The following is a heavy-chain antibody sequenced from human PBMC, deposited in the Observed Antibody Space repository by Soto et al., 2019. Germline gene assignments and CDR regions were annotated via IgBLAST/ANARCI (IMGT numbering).Heavy chain of an antibody. D-gene: IGHD3-10*01. Sequence: QVQLVQSGAEVTKPGASVKVSCKASGYTSTAYPMHWVRQAPGQRLEWMGWINVANGDTGYSQKFQGRVTVTRDTSASTVYMELSSLTSEDTAVYYCARKDYYGAGIYYFDHWGQGTLVTVSS. CDR1: GYTSTAYP. V-gene: IGHV1-3*01. CDR3: ARKDYYGAGIYYFDH. CDR2: INVANGDT. J-gene: IGHJ4*02.